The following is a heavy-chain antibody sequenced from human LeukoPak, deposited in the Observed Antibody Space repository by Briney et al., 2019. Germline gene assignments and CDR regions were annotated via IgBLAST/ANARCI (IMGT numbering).Heavy chain of an antibody. CDR2: VRSKANSYAT. Sequence: GGSLRLSXAASGFTFSGSAMHWVRQASGKGQEWVGRVRSKANSYATTYAASVKGRFTISRDDSKNTAYLQMNSLKTEDTALYYCTSKDYWGQGTLVTVSS. J-gene: IGHJ4*02. CDR3: TSKDY. CDR1: GFTFSGSA. V-gene: IGHV3-73*01.